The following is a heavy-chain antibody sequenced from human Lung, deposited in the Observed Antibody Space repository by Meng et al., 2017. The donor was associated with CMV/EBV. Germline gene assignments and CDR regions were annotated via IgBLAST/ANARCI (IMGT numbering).Heavy chain of an antibody. CDR3: ARDIFSAAGLDY. CDR1: GFTFISYS. J-gene: IGHJ4*02. D-gene: IGHD6-25*01. Sequence: GESXKISCAASGFTFISYSMNWVRQAPGKGLEWVSTISSTSNYIYYADSVKGRFTMSRDNARNSVYLQMNSLRAEDTAVYYCARDIFSAAGLDYWGQGALVTVSS. V-gene: IGHV3-21*01. CDR2: ISSTSNYI.